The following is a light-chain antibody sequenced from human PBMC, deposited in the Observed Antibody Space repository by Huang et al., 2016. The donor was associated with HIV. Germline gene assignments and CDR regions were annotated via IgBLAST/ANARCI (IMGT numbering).Light chain of an antibody. CDR1: QDIKTY. Sequence: DIQMTQYPSSLSASVGDRVTITCRASQDIKTYLAWYQQTAGQVPKLLSYAASALQSGVPSRCSGSGSGTDFTLSIISLQPEDVAIYYCQKYDSVPRTFGQGTKVDIK. J-gene: IGKJ1*01. CDR3: QKYDSVPRT. CDR2: AAS. V-gene: IGKV1-27*01.